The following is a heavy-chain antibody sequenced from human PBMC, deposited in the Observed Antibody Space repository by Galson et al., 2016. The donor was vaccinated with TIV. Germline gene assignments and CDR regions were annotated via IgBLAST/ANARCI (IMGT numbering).Heavy chain of an antibody. V-gene: IGHV5-51*01. J-gene: IGHJ5*02. CDR2: IYPGDSDT. D-gene: IGHD2-2*02. CDR1: GYTFTRDW. Sequence: QSGAEVKKPGESLRISCKGFGYTFTRDWIGWVRQMPGKGLEWMGIIYPGDSDTRYSPSFQGQVTISADKSINTAYLQWSSLKASDSARYYCTRLSGYCNRTNCYTFGWFDPWGRGTRVTVSS. CDR3: TRLSGYCNRTNCYTFGWFDP.